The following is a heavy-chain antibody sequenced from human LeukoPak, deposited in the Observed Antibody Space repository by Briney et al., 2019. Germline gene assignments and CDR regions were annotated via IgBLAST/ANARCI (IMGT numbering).Heavy chain of an antibody. CDR3: ARWRSHQSEFDL. CDR1: GFTFRSHA. CDR2: IYENGGTT. Sequence: GGSLRLSCVGSGFTFRSHAMSWVRQAPEKGLEFVSGIYENGGTTYYADSVKGRFSISRDNSKNTLYLQMDSLRGEDTAVYYCARWRSHQSEFDLWGQGTQATISS. J-gene: IGHJ4*02. V-gene: IGHV3-23*01. D-gene: IGHD2-15*01.